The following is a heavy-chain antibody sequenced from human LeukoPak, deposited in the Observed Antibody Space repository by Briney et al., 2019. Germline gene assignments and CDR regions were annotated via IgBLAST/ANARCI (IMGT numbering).Heavy chain of an antibody. CDR3: ARPSSGH. V-gene: IGHV4-39*01. D-gene: IGHD6-25*01. J-gene: IGHJ4*02. CDR1: GGSISSSSYY. Sequence: SETLSLTCTVSGGSISSSSYYCRWIRQPPGKGLEWIGSIYYSGSTYYNPSLKSRVTISVDTSKNQFSLKLSSVTAADTAVYYCARPSSGHWGQGTLVTVSS. CDR2: IYYSGST.